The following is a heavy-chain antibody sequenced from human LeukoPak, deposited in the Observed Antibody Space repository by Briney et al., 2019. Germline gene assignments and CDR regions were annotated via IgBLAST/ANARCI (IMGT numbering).Heavy chain of an antibody. CDR3: ASLAARGYFDY. CDR1: GGTFSSYV. D-gene: IGHD6-6*01. CDR2: IIPFFATA. V-gene: IGHV1-69*05. J-gene: IGHJ4*02. Sequence: GASVKVSCKASGGTFSSYVISWVRQAPGQGLAWMGGIIPFFATASYAQQFQGRVTITTDESTNTAYMELSSLRSEDTAVYYCASLAARGYFDYWGQGTLVTVSS.